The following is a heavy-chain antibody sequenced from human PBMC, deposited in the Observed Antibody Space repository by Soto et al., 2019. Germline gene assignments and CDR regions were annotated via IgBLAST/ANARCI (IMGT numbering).Heavy chain of an antibody. J-gene: IGHJ4*02. D-gene: IGHD3-10*01. CDR1: GFTFTSSA. CDR2: IVVGSGST. CDR3: AAGSWFGELPIDY. Sequence: ASVKFFCKASGFTFTSSAVQWVRQARGQRLEWIGWIVVGSGSTNYAQKFQERVTITRDMSTSTAYMELSSLRSEDTAVYYCAAGSWFGELPIDYWGQGTLVTVSS. V-gene: IGHV1-58*01.